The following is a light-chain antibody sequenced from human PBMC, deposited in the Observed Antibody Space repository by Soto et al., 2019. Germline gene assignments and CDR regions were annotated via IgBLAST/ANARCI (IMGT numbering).Light chain of an antibody. CDR2: GNS. J-gene: IGLJ3*02. Sequence: QSVLTQPPSVSGAPGQTATISCTGSSSNIGAGYDVHWYQQLPGAAPKVLIYGNSYRPSGVPDRFSASKSGTSASLAITGLQAEDEADYYCQSYDRSLSGVVFGGRTKVTVL. CDR3: QSYDRSLSGVV. CDR1: SSNIGAGYD. V-gene: IGLV1-40*01.